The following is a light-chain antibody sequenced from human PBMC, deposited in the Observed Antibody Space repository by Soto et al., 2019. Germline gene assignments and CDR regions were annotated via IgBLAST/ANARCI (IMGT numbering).Light chain of an antibody. CDR3: TSHTSSGSLV. V-gene: IGLV2-14*03. CDR1: SSDVGAYNF. CDR2: DVS. J-gene: IGLJ1*01. Sequence: QSALTQPASVSGSPGQSITISCTGTSSDVGAYNFVSWYQQHPGKAPKLMIYDVSNRPSGVSNRISGSKSGNTASLTISGLQAEDGADYYCTSHTSSGSLVFGTGTKLTVL.